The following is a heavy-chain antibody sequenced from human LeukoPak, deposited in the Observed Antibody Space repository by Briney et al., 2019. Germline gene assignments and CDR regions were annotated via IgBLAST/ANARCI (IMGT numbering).Heavy chain of an antibody. CDR2: IKQDGSEK. CDR3: AELGITMIGGV. J-gene: IGHJ6*04. V-gene: IGHV3-7*01. CDR1: GFTFSSYW. Sequence: GGSLRLSCAASGFTFSSYWMSWVRQAPGKGLEWVANIKQDGSEKYYVDSLKGRFTISRDNAKNSLYLQMNSLRAEDTAVYYCAELGITMIGGVWGKGTTVTISS. D-gene: IGHD3-10*02.